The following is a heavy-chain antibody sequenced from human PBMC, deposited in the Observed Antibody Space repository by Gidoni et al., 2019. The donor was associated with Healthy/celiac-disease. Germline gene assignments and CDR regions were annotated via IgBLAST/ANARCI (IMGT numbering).Heavy chain of an antibody. CDR3: ARVPYSSSWYGYYYYGMDV. CDR1: GGSISSGSYS. D-gene: IGHD6-13*01. V-gene: IGHV4-61*02. Sequence: QVQLQESGPGLVKPSQTLSLTCTVSGGSISSGSYSWSWIRQPAGKGLEWIGRIYTSGSTNYNPSLKSRVTISVDTSKNQFSLKLSSVTAADTAVYYCARVPYSSSWYGYYYYGMDVWGQGTTVTVSS. CDR2: IYTSGST. J-gene: IGHJ6*02.